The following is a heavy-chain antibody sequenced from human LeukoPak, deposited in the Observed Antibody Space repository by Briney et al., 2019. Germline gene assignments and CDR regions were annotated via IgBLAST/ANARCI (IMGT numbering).Heavy chain of an antibody. Sequence: SETLSLTCTVSGGSISSYYWSWIRQPPGKGLEWTGYSYYSGSTHYNPSLKSRLTMSVDTSKNQFSLKVSSVTAADTAVYYCARRYCSGGSCYSAFDYWGQGTLVTVSS. V-gene: IGHV4-59*08. J-gene: IGHJ4*02. CDR3: ARRYCSGGSCYSAFDY. CDR1: GGSISSYY. D-gene: IGHD2-15*01. CDR2: SYYSGST.